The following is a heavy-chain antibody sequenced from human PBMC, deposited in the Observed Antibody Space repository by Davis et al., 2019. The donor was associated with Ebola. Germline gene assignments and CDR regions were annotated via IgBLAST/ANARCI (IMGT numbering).Heavy chain of an antibody. CDR3: ARNPPLWLRFDP. CDR1: GGSFSDYY. CDR2: VNHSGST. J-gene: IGHJ5*02. Sequence: SETLSLTCAVYGGSFSDYYWSWIRQSPGKGLEWIGEVNHSGSTNYKSSLKSRVTISVDTSKNQFSLKLSSVTAADTAVYYCARNPPLWLRFDPWGQGTLVTVSS. D-gene: IGHD3-10*01. V-gene: IGHV4-34*01.